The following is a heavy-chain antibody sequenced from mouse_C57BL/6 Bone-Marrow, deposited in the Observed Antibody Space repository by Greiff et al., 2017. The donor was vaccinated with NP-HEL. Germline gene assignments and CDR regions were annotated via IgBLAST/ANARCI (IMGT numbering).Heavy chain of an antibody. CDR2: INPGSGGT. Sequence: QVQLQQSGAELVRPGTSVKVSCKASGYAFTNYLIEWVKQRPGQGLEWIGVINPGSGGTNYNEKFKGKATLTADKSSSTAYMQLSSLTSEDSAVDFCARYGRRYYAMDYGGQGTSVTVSS. D-gene: IGHD1-1*02. V-gene: IGHV1-54*01. CDR1: GYAFTNYL. J-gene: IGHJ4*01. CDR3: ARYGRRYYAMDY.